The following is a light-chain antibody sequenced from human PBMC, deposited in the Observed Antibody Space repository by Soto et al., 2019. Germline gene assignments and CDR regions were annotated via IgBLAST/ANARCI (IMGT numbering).Light chain of an antibody. CDR3: QQNNKWPPVT. CDR1: QTISND. Sequence: EVVMTQSPATVSVSPGEGVTLSCRASQTISNDLAWYQQKPGQAPRLLIYGASTRATGVPARFSGGGSGTEFTLTISSLQSEDFAFYYCQQNNKWPPVTFGGRTNV. V-gene: IGKV3-15*01. J-gene: IGKJ4*01. CDR2: GAS.